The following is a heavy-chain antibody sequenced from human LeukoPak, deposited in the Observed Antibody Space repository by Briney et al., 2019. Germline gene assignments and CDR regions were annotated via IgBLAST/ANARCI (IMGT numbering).Heavy chain of an antibody. CDR2: IKQDGSEK. V-gene: IGHV3-7*01. CDR3: ARLLHYYDSSGYSYVGSPDY. D-gene: IGHD3-22*01. J-gene: IGHJ4*02. CDR1: GFTFSSSW. Sequence: GGSLRLSCAASGFTFSSSWMSWVRQAPGKGLEWVANIKQDGSEKYYVDSVKGRFTISRDNAKISLYLQMNSLRAEDTAMYYCARLLHYYDSSGYSYVGSPDYWGQGTLLTVSS.